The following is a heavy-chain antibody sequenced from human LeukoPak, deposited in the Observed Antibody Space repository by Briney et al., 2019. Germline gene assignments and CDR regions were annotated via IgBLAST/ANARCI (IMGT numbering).Heavy chain of an antibody. CDR3: ARGQLHSSSWHDY. CDR1: GFTFSSYW. J-gene: IGHJ4*02. Sequence: PGGSLRLSCAASGFTFSSYWMSWVRQAPGKGLEWVANIKQDGSEKYYVDSVKGRFTISRDNAKNSLYLQMNSLRAEDTAVYYCARGQLHSSSWHDYWGQGTLVTVSS. D-gene: IGHD6-13*01. V-gene: IGHV3-7*03. CDR2: IKQDGSEK.